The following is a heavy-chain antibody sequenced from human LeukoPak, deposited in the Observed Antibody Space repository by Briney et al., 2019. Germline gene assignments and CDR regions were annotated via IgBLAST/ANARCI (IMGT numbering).Heavy chain of an antibody. J-gene: IGHJ4*02. Sequence: GGSLRLSCAASGFTFSSYSMNWVRQAPGKGLEWVSYISSSSSTIYYADSVKGRFTISRDNAKNSLYLQMNSLRAEDTAVYYCAKDIVVVPAAVNDYWGQGTLVTVSS. CDR1: GFTFSSYS. CDR2: ISSSSSTI. V-gene: IGHV3-48*01. D-gene: IGHD2-2*01. CDR3: AKDIVVVPAAVNDY.